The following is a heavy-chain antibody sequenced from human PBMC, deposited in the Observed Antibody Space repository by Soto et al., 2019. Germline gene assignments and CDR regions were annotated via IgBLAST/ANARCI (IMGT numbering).Heavy chain of an antibody. D-gene: IGHD2-15*01. J-gene: IGHJ4*02. Sequence: SETLSLTCTVAGGSISSYYWSWIRQPPGKGLEWIGYIYYSGSTNYNPSLKSRVTISVDTSKNQFSLKLSSVTAADTAVYYCARAGCSGGSCYSPYYFDYWGQGTLVTVSS. CDR3: ARAGCSGGSCYSPYYFDY. CDR2: IYYSGST. V-gene: IGHV4-59*12. CDR1: GGSISSYY.